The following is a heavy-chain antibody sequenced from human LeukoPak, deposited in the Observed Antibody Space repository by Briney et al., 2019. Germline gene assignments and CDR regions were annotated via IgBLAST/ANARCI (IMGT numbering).Heavy chain of an antibody. CDR1: GFTFSSYA. V-gene: IGHV3-23*01. CDR2: ISGGGSGT. J-gene: IGHJ4*02. D-gene: IGHD6-13*01. CDR3: AKDRQQLANLDY. Sequence: GGSLRLSCAPSGFTFSSYAMSWVRRAPGKGLEWVAVISGGGSGTYYADSVRGRFTISRDNSKNTVYLQMNSLRAEDTAVYNCAKDRQQLANLDYWGQRTLVTVSS.